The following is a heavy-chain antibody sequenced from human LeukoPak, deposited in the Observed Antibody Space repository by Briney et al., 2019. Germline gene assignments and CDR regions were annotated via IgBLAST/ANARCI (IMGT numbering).Heavy chain of an antibody. CDR3: ARDRAAAGDY. J-gene: IGHJ4*02. CDR2: ITSDGSST. D-gene: IGHD6-13*01. CDR1: GFTFNKYA. Sequence: GGSLRLSCSASGFTFNKYAVQWVRQPPGKGLVWVSRITSDGSSTGYADSVKGRFTISRDNAKNTMYLQMNSLRAEDTAVYYCARDRAAAGDYWGQGTLVTVSS. V-gene: IGHV3-74*01.